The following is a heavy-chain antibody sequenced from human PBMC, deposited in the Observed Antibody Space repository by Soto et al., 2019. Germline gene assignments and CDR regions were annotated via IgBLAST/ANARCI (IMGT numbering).Heavy chain of an antibody. CDR3: ARDTSPYSSVWPTRHFDY. V-gene: IGHV3-30-3*01. CDR1: GFTFSSYA. J-gene: IGHJ4*02. Sequence: QVQLVESGGGVVQPGRSLRLSCAASGFTFSSYAMHWVRQAPGKGLEWVAVMSYDGSNKYYADSVKGRFTISRDNSKNTLYLKMNRLRAEDTAVYYCARDTSPYSSVWPTRHFDYWGQGTLVTVSS. CDR2: MSYDGSNK. D-gene: IGHD6-19*01.